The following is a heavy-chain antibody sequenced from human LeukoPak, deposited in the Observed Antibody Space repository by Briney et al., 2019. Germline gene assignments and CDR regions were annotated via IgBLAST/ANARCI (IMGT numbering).Heavy chain of an antibody. D-gene: IGHD2-8*01. V-gene: IGHV4-61*01. CDR1: GGSVSHDSHY. CDR3: ARTGYCTNGVCYGAWFDP. J-gene: IGHJ5*02. Sequence: PSETLSLTCTVSGGSVSHDSHYWSWIREPPGKGLEWIGYIYYIGSTKYNPSLKSRVTMSLDTSKTQFALKLSSVTAADTAVYYCARTGYCTNGVCYGAWFDPCGQGTLVTASS. CDR2: IYYIGST.